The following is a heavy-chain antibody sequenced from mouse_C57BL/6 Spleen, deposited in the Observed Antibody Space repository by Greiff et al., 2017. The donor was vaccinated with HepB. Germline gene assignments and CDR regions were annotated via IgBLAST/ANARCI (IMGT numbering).Heavy chain of an antibody. Sequence: VQLQQSGAELVRPGTSVKMSCKASGYTFTNYWIGWAKQRPGHGLEWIGDIYPGGGYTNYNEKFKGKATLTADKSSSTAYMQFSSLISEDSAIYYCARYNYGSSYDWYFDVWGTGTTVTVSS. CDR2: IYPGGGYT. CDR1: GYTFTNYW. J-gene: IGHJ1*03. CDR3: ARYNYGSSYDWYFDV. D-gene: IGHD1-1*01. V-gene: IGHV1-63*01.